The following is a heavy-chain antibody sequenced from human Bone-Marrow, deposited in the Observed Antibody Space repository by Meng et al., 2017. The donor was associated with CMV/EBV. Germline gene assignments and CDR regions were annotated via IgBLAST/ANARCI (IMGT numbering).Heavy chain of an antibody. CDR2: IKPDSGAT. CDR3: ARDHNWGPVH. CDR1: GFYFSDHF. D-gene: IGHD1-1*01. V-gene: IGHV1-2*02. Sequence: ASVKVSCKTSGFYFSDHFMHWVRQAPGQGLEWMGWIKPDSGATNYAQTFRGRVTLTTDSSISTAYMDLIRLTSDDTAVYYWARDHNWGPVHWGQGTRVTGSS. J-gene: IGHJ4*02.